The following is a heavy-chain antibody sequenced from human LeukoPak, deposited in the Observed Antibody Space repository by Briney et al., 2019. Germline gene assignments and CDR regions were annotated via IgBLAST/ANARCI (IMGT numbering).Heavy chain of an antibody. D-gene: IGHD5-24*01. J-gene: IGHJ4*02. CDR3: AKRKDGHSPFDY. CDR2: ISGSSDNI. Sequence: WVSGISGSSDNIIYADSVRGRFTISRDNAKNSLYLQMNSLRPEGTALYYCAKRKDGHSPFDYWGQGTLVTVSS. V-gene: IGHV3-9*01.